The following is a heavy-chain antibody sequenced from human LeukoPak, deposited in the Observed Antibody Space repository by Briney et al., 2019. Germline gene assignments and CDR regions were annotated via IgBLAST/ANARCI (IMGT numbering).Heavy chain of an antibody. Sequence: SETLSLTCAVYGGSFSGYYWSWIRQPLGKGLEWIGEINHSGSTNYNPSLKSRVTISVDTSKNQSSLKLSSVTAADTAVYYCAALSRGGDCYWSQGTLVTVSS. J-gene: IGHJ4*02. CDR2: INHSGST. V-gene: IGHV4-34*01. CDR1: GGSFSGYY. CDR3: AALSRGGDCY. D-gene: IGHD2-21*02.